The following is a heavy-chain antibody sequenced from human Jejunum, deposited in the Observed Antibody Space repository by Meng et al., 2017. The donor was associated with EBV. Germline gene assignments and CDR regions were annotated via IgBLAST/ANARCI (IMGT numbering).Heavy chain of an antibody. CDR3: ARGSGTTRHY. CDR2: IGTAGDT. V-gene: IGHV3-13*01. Sequence: EGLLVGSGGGVGRPRGSLRLSCAASGLTFSSYDMHWVRQATGKGLEWVSGIGTAGDTYYLGSVKGRFTISRENAKNSLYLQMNSLGVGDTAVYYCARGSGTTRHYWGQGTLVTVSS. J-gene: IGHJ4*02. CDR1: GLTFSSYD. D-gene: IGHD1-1*01.